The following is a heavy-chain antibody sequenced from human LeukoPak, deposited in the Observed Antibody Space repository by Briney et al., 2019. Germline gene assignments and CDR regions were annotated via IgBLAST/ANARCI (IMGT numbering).Heavy chain of an antibody. D-gene: IGHD5-12*01. CDR3: ATNSGYVGLPNDY. CDR2: INPNSGGT. J-gene: IGHJ4*02. V-gene: IGHV1-2*02. Sequence: GASVKVSCKASGYTFTGYYMHWVRQAPGQGLEWMGWINPNSGGTNYAQKFQGRVTTTRDTSISTAYMELSRLRSDDTAVYYCATNSGYVGLPNDYWGQGTLVTVSS. CDR1: GYTFTGYY.